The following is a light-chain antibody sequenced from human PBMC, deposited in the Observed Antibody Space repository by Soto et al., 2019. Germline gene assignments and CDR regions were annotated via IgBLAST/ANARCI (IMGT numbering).Light chain of an antibody. CDR1: SSDVGAYNF. V-gene: IGLV2-14*01. CDR2: DVS. Sequence: QTALTQPASVYGSPGESITISCTGTSSDVGAYNFVSWYQQDPGKAPKLMIYDVSSRPSGVSNRFSGSKSGHTASLTISGLQAEDEADYYCSSYTSSSTYVFGTGTKLTVL. CDR3: SSYTSSSTYV. J-gene: IGLJ1*01.